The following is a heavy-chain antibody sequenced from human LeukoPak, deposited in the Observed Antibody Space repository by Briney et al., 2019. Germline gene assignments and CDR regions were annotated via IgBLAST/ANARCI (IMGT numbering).Heavy chain of an antibody. V-gene: IGHV1-2*02. CDR1: GYTFTCYY. D-gene: IGHD6-6*01. J-gene: IGHJ5*02. CDR2: INPNSGGT. CDR3: ARAGIAARFNWFDP. Sequence: ASVKVSCKASGYTFTCYYMHWVRQAPGQGLEWMGGINPNSGGTNYAQKFQGRVTMTRDTSISTAYMELSRLRSDDTAVYYCARAGIAARFNWFDPWGQGTLVTVSS.